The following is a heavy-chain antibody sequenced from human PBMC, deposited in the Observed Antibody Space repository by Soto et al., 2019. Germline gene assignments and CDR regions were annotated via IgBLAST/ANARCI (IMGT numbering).Heavy chain of an antibody. D-gene: IGHD6-19*01. J-gene: IGHJ6*03. CDR2: ISSSSSTI. CDR1: GFTFSSYS. CDR3: ARGQQWLVRGNYYMDV. V-gene: IGHV3-48*01. Sequence: GGSLRLSCAASGFTFSSYSMNWVRQAPGKGLEWVSYISSSSSTIYYADSVKGRFTISRDNAKNSLYLQMNSLRAEDTAVYYCARGQQWLVRGNYYMDVWGKGTTVTVSS.